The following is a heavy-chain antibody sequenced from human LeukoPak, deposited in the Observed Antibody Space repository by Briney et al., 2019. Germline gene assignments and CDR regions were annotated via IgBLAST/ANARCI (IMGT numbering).Heavy chain of an antibody. Sequence: SETLSLTCTVSGGSISSYYWSWIRQPPGKGLEWIGYIYYSGSTYYNPSLKSRVTISVDTSKNQFSLKLSSVTAADTAVYYCARGAIAASTNWFDPWGQGTLVTVSS. CDR2: IYYSGST. CDR1: GGSISSYY. CDR3: ARGAIAASTNWFDP. J-gene: IGHJ5*02. D-gene: IGHD6-13*01. V-gene: IGHV4-59*06.